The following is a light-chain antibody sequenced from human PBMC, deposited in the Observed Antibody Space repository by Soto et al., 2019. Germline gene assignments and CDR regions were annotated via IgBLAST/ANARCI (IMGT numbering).Light chain of an antibody. V-gene: IGKV1-9*01. CDR2: AAS. CDR3: QQLNSYPLIT. CDR1: QGISSY. Sequence: DIPLTQSPSFLSASVGDRVTITCRASQGISSYLAWYQQKPGKAPKLLIYAASTLQSGVPSRFSGSGSGTEFTLTISSLQPEDCATYYCQQLNSYPLITFGQGTRLEIK. J-gene: IGKJ5*01.